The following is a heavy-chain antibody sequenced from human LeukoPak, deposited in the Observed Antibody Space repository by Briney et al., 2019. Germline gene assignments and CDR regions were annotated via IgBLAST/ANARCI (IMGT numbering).Heavy chain of an antibody. CDR3: ASDLGYCSGGSCWDY. Sequence: GSLRLSCAASGFTFSSYAMSWVRQAPGKGLEWVSAISGSGGSTYHADSVKGRFTISRDNAKNSLYLQMNSLRAEDTAVYYCASDLGYCSGGSCWDYWGQGTLVTVSS. V-gene: IGHV3-23*01. CDR2: ISGSGGST. D-gene: IGHD2-15*01. CDR1: GFTFSSYA. J-gene: IGHJ4*02.